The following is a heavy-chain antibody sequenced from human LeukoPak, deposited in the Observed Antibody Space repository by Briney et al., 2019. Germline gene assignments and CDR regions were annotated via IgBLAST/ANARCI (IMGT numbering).Heavy chain of an antibody. CDR2: ISYDANTE. CDR1: GFHFRTYA. Sequence: GGSLRLPCAASGFHFRTYAMHWVRQAPGKGLEWISIISYDANTEYYADSVKGRFSVSRDNSENTLFLQMNSLRPEDTAVYFCARGYYLDLGSFDYWGQGALVTVSS. V-gene: IGHV3-30*01. J-gene: IGHJ4*02. D-gene: IGHD3-10*01. CDR3: ARGYYLDLGSFDY.